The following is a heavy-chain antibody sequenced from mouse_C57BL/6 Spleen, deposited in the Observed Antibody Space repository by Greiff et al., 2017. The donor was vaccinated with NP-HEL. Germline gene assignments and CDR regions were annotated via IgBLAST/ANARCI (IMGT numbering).Heavy chain of an antibody. D-gene: IGHD3-2*02. CDR3: AAQVHYAMDY. CDR2: IDPSDSYT. V-gene: IGHV1-69*01. CDR1: GYTFTSYW. Sequence: VKLQQPGAELVMPGASVKLSCKASGYTFTSYWMHWVKQRPGQGLEWIGEIDPSDSYTNYNQKFKGKSTLTVDKSSSTAYMQLSSLTSEDSAVYYCAAQVHYAMDYWGQGTSVTVSS. J-gene: IGHJ4*01.